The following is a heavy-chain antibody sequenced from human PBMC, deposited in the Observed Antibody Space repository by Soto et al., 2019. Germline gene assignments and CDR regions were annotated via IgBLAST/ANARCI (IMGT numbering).Heavy chain of an antibody. J-gene: IGHJ4*02. Sequence: ESGGGVVPPGRSLRLSCAASGFTFSSYAMHWVRQAPGKGLEWVAVISYDGSNKYYADSVKGRFSISRDNSKNTLYLQMNSLRAEDTAVYYCARDKASERGYDLCGYWGQGTLVTVSS. V-gene: IGHV3-30-3*01. CDR2: ISYDGSNK. CDR1: GFTFSSYA. CDR3: ARDKASERGYDLCGY. D-gene: IGHD5-12*01.